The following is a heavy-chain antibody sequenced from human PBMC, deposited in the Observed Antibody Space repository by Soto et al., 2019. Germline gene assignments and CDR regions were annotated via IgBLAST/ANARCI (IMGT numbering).Heavy chain of an antibody. V-gene: IGHV2-5*02. CDR1: GFSLSTSGVG. CDR2: IYWDDDK. CDR3: AHRRGYSSLHLGAVNWFDP. D-gene: IGHD6-13*01. J-gene: IGHJ5*02. Sequence: QITLKESGPTLVKPTQTLTLTCTFSGFSLSTSGVGVGWIRQPPGKALEWLALIYWDDDKRYSPSLKSRLTITKDTSKNQVVLTMTNMDPVDTATYYCAHRRGYSSLHLGAVNWFDPWGQGTLVTVSS.